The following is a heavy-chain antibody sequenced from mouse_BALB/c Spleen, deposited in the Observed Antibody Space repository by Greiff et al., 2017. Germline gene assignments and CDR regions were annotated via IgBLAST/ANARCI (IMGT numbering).Heavy chain of an antibody. CDR2: ISYDGSN. Sequence: EVQLQQSGPGLVKPSQSLSLTCSVTGYSITSGYYWNWIRQFPGNKLEWMGYISYDGSNNYNPSLKNRISITRDTSKNQFFLKLNSVTTEDTATYYCAKEPYYYGSSYVFMDYWGQGTSVTVSS. V-gene: IGHV3-6*02. CDR3: AKEPYYYGSSYVFMDY. CDR1: GYSITSGYY. J-gene: IGHJ4*01. D-gene: IGHD1-1*01.